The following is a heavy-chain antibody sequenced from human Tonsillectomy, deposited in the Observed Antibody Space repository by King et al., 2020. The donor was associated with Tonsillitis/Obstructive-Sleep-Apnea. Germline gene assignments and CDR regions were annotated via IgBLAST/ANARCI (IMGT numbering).Heavy chain of an antibody. J-gene: IGHJ4*02. V-gene: IGHV3-30*18. CDR2: ISYDGNNK. CDR3: AKGSGGNYYTGGDYFDY. CDR1: GFTFSNYG. Sequence: QLVQSGGGVVQPGRSLRLSCAASGFTFSNYGMHWVRQAPGKGLEWVAVISYDGNNKYYAESVKGRFTISRDNSKNTLYLQMNSLRAEDTAVYYCAKGSGGNYYTGGDYFDYWGQGTLVTVSS. D-gene: IGHD1-26*01.